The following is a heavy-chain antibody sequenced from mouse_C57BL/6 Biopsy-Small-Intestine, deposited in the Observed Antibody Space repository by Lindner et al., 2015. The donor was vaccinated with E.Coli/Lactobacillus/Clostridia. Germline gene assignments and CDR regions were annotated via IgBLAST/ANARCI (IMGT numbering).Heavy chain of an antibody. V-gene: IGHV1-55*01. D-gene: IGHD2-1*01. Sequence: VQLQESGAELVKPGTSVKMSCKASGYTFTRYWITWVKQRPGQGLEWIGDIYPGSGSTNYNEKFKRKATMTVDTSSSTAYMQVSSLTSEDSAVYYCASFYYGNYGAYWGPRGSGHCLC. CDR3: ASFYYGNYGAY. CDR1: GYTFTRYW. J-gene: IGHJ3*01. CDR2: IYPGSGST.